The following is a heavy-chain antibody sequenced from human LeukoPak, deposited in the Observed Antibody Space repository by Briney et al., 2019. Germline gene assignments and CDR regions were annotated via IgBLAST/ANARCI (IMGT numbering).Heavy chain of an antibody. CDR2: ISAYNGNT. CDR1: GFTFTSFG. V-gene: IGHV1-18*01. D-gene: IGHD3-10*01. J-gene: IGHJ2*01. Sequence: ASVKVSCKASGFTFTSFGFSWVRQAPGQGLEWMGWISAYNGNTNYAQNLQGRVTMTTDASTSTVYMELRSLRSDDTAMYYCAREGRGWYFDLLGRGTLVTVSS. CDR3: AREGRGWYFDL.